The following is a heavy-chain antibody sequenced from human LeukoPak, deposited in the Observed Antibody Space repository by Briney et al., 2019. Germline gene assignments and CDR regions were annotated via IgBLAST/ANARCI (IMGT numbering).Heavy chain of an antibody. J-gene: IGHJ4*02. CDR3: ARVQWLRQIDY. D-gene: IGHD5-12*01. CDR1: GDSISSTYY. CDR2: INYGGST. V-gene: IGHV4-39*07. Sequence: TSETLSLTCTVSGDSISSTYYWGWIRQAPGKGLEWIGNINYGGSTYYNPSLKSRVTISVDTSKNQFSLKLISVTAADTAVYYCARVQWLRQIDYWGQGTLVIVSS.